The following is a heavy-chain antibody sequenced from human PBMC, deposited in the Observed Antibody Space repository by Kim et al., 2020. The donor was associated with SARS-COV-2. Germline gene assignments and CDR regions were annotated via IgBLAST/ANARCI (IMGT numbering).Heavy chain of an antibody. Sequence: SETLSLTCTVSGGSISSSSYYWGWIRQPPGKGLEWIGSIYYSGSTYYNPSLKSRVTISVDTSKNQFSLKLSSVTAADTAVYYCARLDIEGNLRYWGQGTLVTVSS. CDR1: GGSISSSSYY. J-gene: IGHJ4*02. CDR2: IYYSGST. CDR3: ARLDIEGNLRY. V-gene: IGHV4-39*01. D-gene: IGHD5-12*01.